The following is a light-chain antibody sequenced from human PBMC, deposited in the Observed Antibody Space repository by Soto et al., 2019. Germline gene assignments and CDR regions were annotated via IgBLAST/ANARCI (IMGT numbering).Light chain of an antibody. Sequence: EIVLTQSPGTLSLSPGERATLSCRASESVTSSYLAWYQQKPGQAPRLLIYGASSRATGIPDRFSGSGSGTDVTLTISRLEPEDFAVYYCQHYGSSRNTFGQGTRLEIK. V-gene: IGKV3-20*01. CDR1: ESVTSSY. CDR3: QHYGSSRNT. CDR2: GAS. J-gene: IGKJ5*01.